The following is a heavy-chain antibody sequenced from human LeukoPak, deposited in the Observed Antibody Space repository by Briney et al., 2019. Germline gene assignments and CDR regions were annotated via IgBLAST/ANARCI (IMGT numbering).Heavy chain of an antibody. CDR1: GGTFSSYA. Sequence: SVKVSCKASGGTFSSYAISWVRQAPGQGLEWMGRIIPILGIANYAQKFQGRVTITADKSTSTAYMELSSLRAEDTAVYYCASESVRGIDYWGQGTLVTVSS. CDR2: IIPILGIA. V-gene: IGHV1-69*04. CDR3: ASESVRGIDY. D-gene: IGHD3-10*01. J-gene: IGHJ4*02.